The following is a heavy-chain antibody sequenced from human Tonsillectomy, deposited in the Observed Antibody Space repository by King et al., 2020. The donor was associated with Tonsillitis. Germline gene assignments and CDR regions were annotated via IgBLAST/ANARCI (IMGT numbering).Heavy chain of an antibody. D-gene: IGHD4-23*01. CDR1: GFTFSIYA. J-gene: IGHJ3*02. V-gene: IGHV3-64D*06. CDR2: ISSNWGST. CDR3: VKFSGNENDAFDI. Sequence: VQLVESGGGLVQPGGSLRLSCSASGFTFSIYAMHWFRQAPGKGLEYVSAISSNWGSTYYADSVKGRFTISRDNSKNTLYLQMSSLRAEDTAVYYCVKFSGNENDAFDIWGQGTMVTVSS.